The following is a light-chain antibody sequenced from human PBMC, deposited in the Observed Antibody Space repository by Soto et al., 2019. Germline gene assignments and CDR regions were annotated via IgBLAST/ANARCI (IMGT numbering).Light chain of an antibody. Sequence: DIVMTQSPLSLPVTPGEPASISCRSSQSLLHNNGYNYLDWYLQKPGQSPQVLIYLGSKRASGVPDRFSGSGSGTDFTLTINRLEPEDFAVYYCQQYGDSPLTFGGGTKLEMK. CDR1: QSLLHNNGYNY. CDR3: QQYGDSPLT. V-gene: IGKV2-28*01. CDR2: LGS. J-gene: IGKJ4*01.